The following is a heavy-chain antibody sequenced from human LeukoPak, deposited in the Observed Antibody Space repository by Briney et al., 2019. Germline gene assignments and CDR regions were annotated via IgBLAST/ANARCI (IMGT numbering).Heavy chain of an antibody. D-gene: IGHD6-13*01. Sequence: PGESLRLSCITSGFTFSDYYMSWIRQAPGKGLEWVSYISSSGSTIYYADSVKGRFTISRDNAKNSLYLQMNSLRAEDTAVYYCASLTYSSSLPWGQGTLVTVSS. CDR2: ISSSGSTI. CDR3: ASLTYSSSLP. CDR1: GFTFSDYY. J-gene: IGHJ5*02. V-gene: IGHV3-11*01.